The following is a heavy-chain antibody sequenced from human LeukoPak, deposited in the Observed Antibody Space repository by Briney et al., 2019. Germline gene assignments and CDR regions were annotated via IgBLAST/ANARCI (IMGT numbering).Heavy chain of an antibody. J-gene: IGHJ3*02. CDR2: ISTSSSTI. V-gene: IGHV3-48*01. CDR1: GFTFSSYS. Sequence: GGSLRLSCAASGFTFSSYSMNWVRQAPGKGLEWVSYISTSSSTIYYADSVKGRFTISRDNAKNSLYLQMNSLRAEDTAVYYCARDFTGSYYYGSGSSPAAFDIRGQGTMVTVSS. D-gene: IGHD3-10*01. CDR3: ARDFTGSYYYGSGSSPAAFDI.